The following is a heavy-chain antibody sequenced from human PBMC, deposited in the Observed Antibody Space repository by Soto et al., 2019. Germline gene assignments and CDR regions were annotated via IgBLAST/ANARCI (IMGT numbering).Heavy chain of an antibody. CDR3: ARGEPGSNYLTY. CDR2: IIPILGIA. CDR1: GGTFSSYT. J-gene: IGHJ4*02. V-gene: IGHV1-69*02. Sequence: SVKVSCKASGGTFSSYTISWVRQAPGQGLEWMGRIIPILGIANYAQKFQGRVTITADKSTSTAYMELSSLRSADTAVYYCARGEPGSNYLTYWGQGTLVTVSS. D-gene: IGHD4-4*01.